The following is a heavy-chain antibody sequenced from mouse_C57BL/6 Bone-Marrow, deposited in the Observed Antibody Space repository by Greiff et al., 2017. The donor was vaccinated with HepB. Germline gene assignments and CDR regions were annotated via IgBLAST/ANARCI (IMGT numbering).Heavy chain of an antibody. CDR1: GFTFSDAW. D-gene: IGHD1-1*01. V-gene: IGHV6-6*01. J-gene: IGHJ2*01. CDR3: TGRITTVVAPYYFDY. CDR2: IRNKANNHAT. Sequence: EVKLVESGGGLVQPGGSMKLSCAASGFTFSDAWMDWVRQSPEKGLEWVAEIRNKANNHATYYAESVKGRFTISRDDSKSSVYLQMNSLRAEDTGMYYWTGRITTVVAPYYFDYWGQGTTLTVSS.